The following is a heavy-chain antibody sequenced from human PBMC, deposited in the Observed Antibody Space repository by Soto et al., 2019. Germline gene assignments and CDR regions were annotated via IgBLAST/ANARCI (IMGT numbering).Heavy chain of an antibody. CDR1: GFTFSSYS. CDR3: ARDRSPTGPFGVVIFPYFGY. J-gene: IGHJ4*02. D-gene: IGHD3-3*01. CDR2: ISSSSSYI. Sequence: GGSLRLSCAASGFTFSSYSMNWVRQAPGKGLEWVSSISSSSSYIYYADSVKGRFTISRDNAKNSLYLQMNSLRAEDTAVYYCARDRSPTGPFGVVIFPYFGYWGQGTLVTVSS. V-gene: IGHV3-21*01.